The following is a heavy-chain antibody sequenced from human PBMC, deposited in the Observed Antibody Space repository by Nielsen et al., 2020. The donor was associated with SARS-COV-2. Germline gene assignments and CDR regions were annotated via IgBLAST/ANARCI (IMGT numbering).Heavy chain of an antibody. V-gene: IGHV4-59*01. CDR3: ARSSPNYDFWSGLRGNWFDP. CDR2: IYYSGST. D-gene: IGHD3-3*01. Sequence: SETLSLTCTVSGGSISSYYWSWIRQPPGKGLEWIGYIYYSGSTNYNPSLKSRVTISVDTSKNQFSLKLSSVTAADTAVYYCARSSPNYDFWSGLRGNWFDPWGQGTLVTASS. J-gene: IGHJ5*02. CDR1: GGSISSYY.